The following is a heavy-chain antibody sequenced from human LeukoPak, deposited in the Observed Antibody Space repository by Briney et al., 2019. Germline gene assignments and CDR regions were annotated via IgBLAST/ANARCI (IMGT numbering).Heavy chain of an antibody. CDR3: ARDEWGQDY. J-gene: IGHJ4*02. CDR2: IKQDGSEK. D-gene: IGHD7-27*01. V-gene: IGHV3-7*01. Sequence: GGSLRLSCAASEFTFSSYWMSWVRQAPGKGLEWVANIKQDGSEKYYVDSVKGRFTISRDNAKNSLYLQMNSLRAEDTAVYYCARDEWGQDYWGQGTLVTVSS. CDR1: EFTFSSYW.